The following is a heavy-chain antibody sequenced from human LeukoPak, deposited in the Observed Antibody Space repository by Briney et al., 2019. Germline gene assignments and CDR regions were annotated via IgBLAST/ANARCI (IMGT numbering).Heavy chain of an antibody. CDR3: AREFRSPMGYSSSWYGWFDP. Sequence: PGGSLRLSCAASGFTFSSYAMSWVRQAPGKGLEWVSAISGSGGSTYYADSVKGRFTISRDNSKNTLYLQMNSPRAEDTAVYYCAREFRSPMGYSSSWYGWFDPWGQGTLVTVSS. J-gene: IGHJ5*02. CDR2: ISGSGGST. V-gene: IGHV3-23*01. CDR1: GFTFSSYA. D-gene: IGHD6-13*01.